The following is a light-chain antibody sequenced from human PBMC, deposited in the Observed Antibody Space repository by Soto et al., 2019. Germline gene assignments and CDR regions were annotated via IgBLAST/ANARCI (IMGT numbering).Light chain of an antibody. CDR2: DTV. Sequence: IMMTQSPDTLSVSPGERATLSCMASQSVSDKVAWYQQTSGQPPNLLIYDTVSRDAGVKGRLTASAYGTALTLTISSLQSEDYGVYYCQQYHNWPITFGQGTRLEIK. CDR1: QSVSDK. CDR3: QQYHNWPIT. V-gene: IGKV3-15*01. J-gene: IGKJ5*01.